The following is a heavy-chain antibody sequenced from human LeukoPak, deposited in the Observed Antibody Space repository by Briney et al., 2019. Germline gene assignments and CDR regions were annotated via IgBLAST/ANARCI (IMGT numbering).Heavy chain of an antibody. D-gene: IGHD6-19*01. CDR2: TRNKANSYTT. Sequence: GGSLRLSCAASGFTFSDHYMDWVRQAPGKGLEWVGRTRNKANSYTTEYAASVKGRFTISRDDSKNSLYLQMNSLKTEDTAVYYCAREHSGWYVDYNYMDVWGKGTTVTVSS. V-gene: IGHV3-72*01. CDR3: AREHSGWYVDYNYMDV. J-gene: IGHJ6*03. CDR1: GFTFSDHY.